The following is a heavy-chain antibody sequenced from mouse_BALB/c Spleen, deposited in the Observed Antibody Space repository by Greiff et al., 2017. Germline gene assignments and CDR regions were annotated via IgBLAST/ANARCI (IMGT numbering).Heavy chain of an antibody. D-gene: IGHD2-2*01. V-gene: IGHV7-3*02. CDR1: GFTFTDYY. J-gene: IGHJ1*01. CDR3: ARAPPIYYGSADWYFDV. CDR2: IRNKANGYTT. Sequence: EVQVVESGGGLVQPGGSLRLSCATSGFTFTDYYMSWVRQPPGKALEWLGFIRNKANGYTTEYSASVKGRFTISRDNSQRILYLQMNTLRAEDSATSYCARAPPIYYGSADWYFDVWGAGTTLTVSS.